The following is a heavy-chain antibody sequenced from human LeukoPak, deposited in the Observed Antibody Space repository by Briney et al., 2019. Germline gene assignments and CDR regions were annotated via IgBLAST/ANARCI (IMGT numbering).Heavy chain of an antibody. CDR3: ARVTSSYAMDV. D-gene: IGHD1/OR15-1a*01. Sequence: TGGSLRLSCAASGFTFNAYSMNWVRQAPGKGLEWVSAISNTGSSIYYTDSVKGRFTVSRDNDKNSLYLRMNSLRAEDTAVYYCARVTSSYAMDVWGQGTTVTVSS. J-gene: IGHJ6*02. V-gene: IGHV3-21*04. CDR2: ISNTGSSI. CDR1: GFTFNAYS.